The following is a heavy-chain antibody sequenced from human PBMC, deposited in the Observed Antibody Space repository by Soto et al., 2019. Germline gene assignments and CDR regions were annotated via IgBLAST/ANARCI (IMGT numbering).Heavy chain of an antibody. CDR2: MNPNSGNT. CDR3: AGTNGVADYYGMDV. Sequence: ASVKVSCKASGYTFTSYDINWVRQATGQGLEWMGWMNPNSGNTGYAQKFQGRVTITADESTSTAYMELSSLRSEDTAVYYCAGTNGVADYYGMDVWGQGTLVTVSS. D-gene: IGHD2-8*01. V-gene: IGHV1-8*01. CDR1: GYTFTSYD. J-gene: IGHJ6*02.